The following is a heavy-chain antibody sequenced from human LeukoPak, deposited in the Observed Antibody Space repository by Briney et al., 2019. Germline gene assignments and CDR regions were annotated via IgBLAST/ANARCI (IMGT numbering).Heavy chain of an antibody. Sequence: ASVKVSCKASAYTFTGYYMHWVRQAPGQGLEWMGWIYPNSGGTNYAQKFQGRVTMTRDTSISTAYMELSRLRSDDTAVYYCAKGGYQYDSSGHNYFDYWGQGTLVTVSS. V-gene: IGHV1-2*02. CDR1: AYTFTGYY. CDR2: IYPNSGGT. J-gene: IGHJ4*02. CDR3: AKGGYQYDSSGHNYFDY. D-gene: IGHD3-22*01.